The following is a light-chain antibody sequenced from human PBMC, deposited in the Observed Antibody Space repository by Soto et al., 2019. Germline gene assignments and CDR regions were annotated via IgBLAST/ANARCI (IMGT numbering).Light chain of an antibody. CDR3: QHYGSSATWT. CDR1: QSLRNNY. CDR2: GAS. V-gene: IGKV3-20*01. Sequence: DIVLTQSPGTLSLSPGERATLSCRASQSLRNNYLAWYQQRPGRAPRLLIYGASSRATGIPDRFSGSGSGTDFTLTIIRLEPEDFAVYYCQHYGSSATWTFGQGTKVEIK. J-gene: IGKJ1*01.